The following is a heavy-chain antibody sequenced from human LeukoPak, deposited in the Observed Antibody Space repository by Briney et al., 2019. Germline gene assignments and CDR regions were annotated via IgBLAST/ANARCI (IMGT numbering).Heavy chain of an antibody. CDR3: AKEAYSSSWPSFDY. V-gene: IGHV3-9*01. J-gene: IGHJ4*02. D-gene: IGHD6-13*01. CDR2: ISWNSGSI. CDR1: GFTFDDYA. Sequence: GGSLRLSCAASGFTFDDYAMHWVRQAPGKGLEWVSGISWNSGSIGYADSVKGRFTISRDNAKNSLYLQMNSLRAEDTALYYCAKEAYSSSWPSFDYWGQGTLVTVSS.